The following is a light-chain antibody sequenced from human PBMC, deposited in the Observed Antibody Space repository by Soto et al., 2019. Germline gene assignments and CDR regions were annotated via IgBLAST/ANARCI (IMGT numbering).Light chain of an antibody. CDR1: SGHSSYI. V-gene: IGLV4-60*02. CDR3: ETWDSNSRV. Sequence: QLVLTQSSSASASLGSSVKLTCTLSSGHSSYIIAWHQQQPGKAPRYLMKFEGSGSYNKGSGIPDRFSGSSSGADRYLTISNLHFEDEADYYCETWDSNSRVFGGGTKLTVL. J-gene: IGLJ3*02. CDR2: FEGSGSY.